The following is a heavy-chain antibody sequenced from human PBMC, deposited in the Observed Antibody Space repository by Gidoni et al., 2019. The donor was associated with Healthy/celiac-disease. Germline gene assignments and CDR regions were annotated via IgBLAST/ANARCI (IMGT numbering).Heavy chain of an antibody. CDR1: GYTFTGYY. V-gene: IGHV1-2*02. D-gene: IGHD6-6*01. J-gene: IGHJ3*02. CDR2: INPNSGGT. CDR3: ALEVPSEYSSSSTEDAFDI. Sequence: QVQLVQSGAEVKKPGASVKVSCKASGYTFTGYYMHWVRQAPGQGLEWMGWINPNSGGTNYAQKFQGRVTMTRDTSISTAYMELSRLRSDDTAVYYCALEVPSEYSSSSTEDAFDIWGQGTMVTVSS.